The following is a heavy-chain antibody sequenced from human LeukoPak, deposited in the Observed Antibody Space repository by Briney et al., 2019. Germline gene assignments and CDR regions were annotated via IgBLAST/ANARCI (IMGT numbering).Heavy chain of an antibody. V-gene: IGHV3-7*01. CDR1: GFTFSSYW. J-gene: IGHJ4*02. Sequence: GGSLRLSCAASGFTFSSYWMSRVRQAPGKGLEWVADIKQGGSEKYYVDSVKGRFTISRDNAKNSLYLQMNSLRAEDTAVYYCARVFRYCSDYWGQGTLVTVSS. D-gene: IGHD2-15*01. CDR2: IKQGGSEK. CDR3: ARVFRYCSDY.